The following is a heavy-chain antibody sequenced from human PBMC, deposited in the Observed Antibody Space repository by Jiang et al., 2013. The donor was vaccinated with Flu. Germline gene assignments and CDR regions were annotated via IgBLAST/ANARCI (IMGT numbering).Heavy chain of an antibody. CDR3: AHKEEWASFDY. D-gene: IGHD3-3*01. CDR1: GFSLSTSGVG. J-gene: IGHJ4*02. V-gene: IGHV2-5*01. Sequence: KPTQTLTLTCTFSGFSLSTSGVGVGWIRQPPGKALEWLALIYWNDDKRYSPSLKSRLTITKDTSKNQVVLTMTNMDPVDTATYYCAHKEEWASFDYWGQGTLVTVSS. CDR2: IYWNDDK.